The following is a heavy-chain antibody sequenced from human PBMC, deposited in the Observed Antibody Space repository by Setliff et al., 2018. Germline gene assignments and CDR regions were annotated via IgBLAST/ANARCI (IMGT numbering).Heavy chain of an antibody. CDR3: ARSPANGGHDAFDV. V-gene: IGHV3-21*06. Sequence: KTGGSLRPSCAASGFTFRTYSMHWVRQAPGKGLAWVSSISPYSDYIYYADSLKGRFTISRDNAKNSLYLQMNSLGAEDTAVYFCARSPANGGHDAFDVWGQGTMVTVSS. J-gene: IGHJ3*01. CDR2: ISPYSDYI. D-gene: IGHD6-25*01. CDR1: GFTFRTYS.